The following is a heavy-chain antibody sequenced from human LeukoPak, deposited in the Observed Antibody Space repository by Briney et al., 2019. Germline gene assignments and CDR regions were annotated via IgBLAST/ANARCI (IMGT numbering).Heavy chain of an antibody. V-gene: IGHV3-30*18. Sequence: PGRSLRLSCAASGFTFSSYGLHWVRQAPGKGLEWVAVISYDGSNKYYADSVKGRFTISRDNSKNTLYLQMNSLRAEDTAVYHCAKDQLAVWAVAGTAISYYYYGMDVWGQGTTVTVSS. D-gene: IGHD6-19*01. J-gene: IGHJ6*02. CDR2: ISYDGSNK. CDR3: AKDQLAVWAVAGTAISYYYYGMDV. CDR1: GFTFSSYG.